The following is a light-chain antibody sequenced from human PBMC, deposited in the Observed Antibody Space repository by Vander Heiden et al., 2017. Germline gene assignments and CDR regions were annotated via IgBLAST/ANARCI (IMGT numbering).Light chain of an antibody. CDR1: TGAVTSGHY. J-gene: IGLJ2*01. V-gene: IGLV7-46*01. CDR2: DTS. Sequence: QAVVTQEPSLTVSPGGTVTLTCGSSTGAVTSGHYPYWFQQKPGHAPRTLIYDTSNKPSWTPARFSGSLLGGKAALTLSGAQPEDEAEYYCLLSDSGALVFGGGTKLTVL. CDR3: LLSDSGALV.